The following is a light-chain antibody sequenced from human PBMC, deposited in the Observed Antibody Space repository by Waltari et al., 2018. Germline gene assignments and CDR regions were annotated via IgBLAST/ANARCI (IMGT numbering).Light chain of an antibody. CDR2: KAS. CDR3: QHLGT. Sequence: DIQMTQSPSTLSASVGDRVTITCRASQSIGSWLAWYQQKPGKAPNLLIYKASSLESGVPSRFSGSGSGTEFTLTISSLQSDDFATYYCQHLGTFGQGTKVEIK. J-gene: IGKJ1*01. CDR1: QSIGSW. V-gene: IGKV1-5*03.